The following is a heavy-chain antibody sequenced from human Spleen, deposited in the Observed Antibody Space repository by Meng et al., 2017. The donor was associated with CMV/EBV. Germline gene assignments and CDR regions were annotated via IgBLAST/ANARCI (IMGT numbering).Heavy chain of an antibody. CDR1: GFTFSSYE. CDR2: IYSGGST. Sequence: GGSLRLSCAASGFTFSSYEMNWVRQAPGKGLEWVSVIYSGGSTYYADSVKGRFTISRDNAKNSLYLQMNSLRAEDTALYYCAKDINYYDYYGMDVWGQGTTVTVSS. J-gene: IGHJ6*02. V-gene: IGHV3-53*05. D-gene: IGHD1-14*01. CDR3: AKDINYYDYYGMDV.